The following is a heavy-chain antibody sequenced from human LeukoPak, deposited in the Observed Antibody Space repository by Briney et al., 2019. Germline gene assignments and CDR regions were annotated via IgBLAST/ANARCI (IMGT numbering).Heavy chain of an antibody. CDR1: GFTFSSYA. CDR2: ISGSGDST. J-gene: IGHJ5*02. Sequence: GGSLRLSCAASGFTFSSYAMSWVRQAPGKGLEWVSAISGSGDSTSYADSVKGRFTISRDNAKNSLYLQMNSLRAEDTAVYYCAREQVVYGSAFDPWGQGTLVTVSS. CDR3: AREQVVYGSAFDP. V-gene: IGHV3-23*01. D-gene: IGHD3-10*01.